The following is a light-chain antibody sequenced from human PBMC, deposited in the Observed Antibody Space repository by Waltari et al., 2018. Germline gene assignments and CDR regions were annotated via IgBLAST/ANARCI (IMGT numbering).Light chain of an antibody. J-gene: IGKJ2*03. CDR1: QSISNW. CDR3: QQYQSDPRPS. CDR2: KAS. V-gene: IGKV1-5*03. Sequence: DVQLTQSPSTLSASVGDRVTITCRASQSISNWLAWYQQSPGKAPKLLIYKASTLESGVPSRFSGSGSETEFTLTISSLQPDDFASYYCQQYQSDPRPSFGQGTKLEI.